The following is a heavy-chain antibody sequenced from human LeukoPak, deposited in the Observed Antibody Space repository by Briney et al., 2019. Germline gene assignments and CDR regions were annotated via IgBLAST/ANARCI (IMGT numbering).Heavy chain of an antibody. Sequence: GDSLKISCKASGYRFTSYWIGWVRQMPGKGLEWMGVIHPGEYERRYSPSFEGQVTISADKSISTAYMQWSSLKASDTAMYYCARRTDSGWKWFDPWGQGTLV. CDR3: ARRTDSGWKWFDP. CDR1: GYRFTSYW. D-gene: IGHD6-25*01. CDR2: IHPGEYER. V-gene: IGHV5-51*01. J-gene: IGHJ5*02.